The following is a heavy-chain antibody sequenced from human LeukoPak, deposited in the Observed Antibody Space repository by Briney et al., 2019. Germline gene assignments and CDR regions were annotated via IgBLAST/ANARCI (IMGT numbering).Heavy chain of an antibody. Sequence: EDSVKVSCKPSGYTFTSYGISWVRHAPEQGLEWMGWISAYNGNTNYTQKLQGRVTMTTDTSTSTAYIELRSLRSDDTAVYYCARGPVLTGYYCFAYWGQGTLVTVCS. CDR2: ISAYNGNT. D-gene: IGHD3-9*01. CDR3: ARGPVLTGYYCFAY. V-gene: IGHV1-18*04. J-gene: IGHJ4*02. CDR1: GYTFTSYG.